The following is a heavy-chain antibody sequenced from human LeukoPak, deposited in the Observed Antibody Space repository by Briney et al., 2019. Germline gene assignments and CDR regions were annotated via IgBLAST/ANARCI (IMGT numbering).Heavy chain of an antibody. CDR3: ARDLIVVVPAAIGGNWFDP. CDR1: GYTFTSYG. J-gene: IGHJ5*02. CDR2: ISAYNGNT. V-gene: IGHV1-18*01. D-gene: IGHD2-2*02. Sequence: ASVKVSCKASGYTFTSYGISWVRQAPGQGLEWMVWISAYNGNTNYAQKLQGRVTMTTDTSTSTAYMELRSLRSDDTAVYYCARDLIVVVPAAIGGNWFDPWGQGTLVTVSS.